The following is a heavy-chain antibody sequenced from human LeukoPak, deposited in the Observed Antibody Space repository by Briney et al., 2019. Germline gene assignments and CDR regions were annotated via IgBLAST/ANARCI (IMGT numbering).Heavy chain of an antibody. CDR2: INHSGST. Sequence: SENLSLNCAVYGVSFSGYYWSWIRQPPGKGLEWIGEINHSGSTNYNPSLKSRVTISVDTSKNQFSLKLSSVTAADTAVYYCAGPLRFLGYWGQGTLVTVSS. V-gene: IGHV4-34*01. D-gene: IGHD3-3*01. CDR3: AGPLRFLGY. CDR1: GVSFSGYY. J-gene: IGHJ4*02.